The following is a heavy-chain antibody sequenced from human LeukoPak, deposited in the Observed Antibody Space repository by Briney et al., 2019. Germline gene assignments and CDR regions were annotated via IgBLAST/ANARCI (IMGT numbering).Heavy chain of an antibody. D-gene: IGHD6-19*01. CDR3: ARGGSSGYGYYYYGMDV. CDR2: IIPIFGIA. J-gene: IGHJ6*04. Sequence: ASVKVSCKASGGTFSSYAISWVRQAHGQGLEWMGRIIPIFGIANYAQKFQGRVTITADKSTSTAYMELSSLRSEDTAVYYCARGGSSGYGYYYYGMDVWGKGTTVTVSS. V-gene: IGHV1-69*04. CDR1: GGTFSSYA.